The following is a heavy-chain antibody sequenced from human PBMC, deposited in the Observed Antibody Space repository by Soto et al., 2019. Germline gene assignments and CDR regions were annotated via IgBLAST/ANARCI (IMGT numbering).Heavy chain of an antibody. J-gene: IGHJ6*02. Sequence: QVQLQESGPGLVKPSQTLSLTCTVSGGSISSGDYYWSWIRQPPGKGLEWIGYIYYSGSTYYNPSLKSRVTISVDTSKNQFSLKLSSVTAADTAVYYCARDLGAAGKLGYYYYGMDVWGQGTTVTVSS. CDR3: ARDLGAAGKLGYYYYGMDV. V-gene: IGHV4-30-4*01. CDR2: IYYSGST. CDR1: GGSISSGDYY. D-gene: IGHD6-13*01.